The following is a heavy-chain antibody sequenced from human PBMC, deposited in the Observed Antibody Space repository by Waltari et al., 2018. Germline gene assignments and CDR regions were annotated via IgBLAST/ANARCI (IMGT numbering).Heavy chain of an antibody. V-gene: IGHV3-13*01. J-gene: IGHJ3*02. Sequence: EVQLVESGGGLVQPGGSLRLSCAASGFTFSSYDMHWVRQAKGKGLDWVSAIGTAGDTYYLGSVKGRFTISRENAKNSLYLQMNSLRAGDTAMYYCARATTYAFDIWGQGTMVTVSS. CDR2: IGTAGDT. CDR3: ARATTYAFDI. CDR1: GFTFSSYD.